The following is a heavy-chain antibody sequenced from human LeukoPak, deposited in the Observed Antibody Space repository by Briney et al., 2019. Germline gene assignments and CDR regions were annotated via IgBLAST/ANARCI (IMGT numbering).Heavy chain of an antibody. Sequence: PGGSLRLSCAASGFTFSSYEMNWVRQAPGKGLEWISYITTGGSPIYYADSVKGRFTISRDNAKNSLYLQMNSLRAEDTAIYYCARSAFGGKAHCLDYWGQGTLVTVSS. D-gene: IGHD3-10*01. J-gene: IGHJ4*02. CDR2: ITTGGSPI. CDR1: GFTFSSYE. V-gene: IGHV3-48*03. CDR3: ARSAFGGKAHCLDY.